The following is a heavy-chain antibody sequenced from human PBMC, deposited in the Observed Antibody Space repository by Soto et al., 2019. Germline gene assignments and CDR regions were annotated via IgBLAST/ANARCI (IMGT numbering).Heavy chain of an antibody. J-gene: IGHJ4*02. D-gene: IGHD2-8*02. CDR1: GFTFSSYA. CDR2: ISYDGSNK. V-gene: IGHV3-30-3*01. Sequence: QVQLVESGGGVVQPGRSLRLSCAASGFTFSSYAMHWVRQAPGKGLEWVAVISYDGSNKYYADSVKGRFTISRDNSRNTLYLQMNSLRAEDTAVYYCARDASRQPWCYFDYWGQGTLVTVSS. CDR3: ARDASRQPWCYFDY.